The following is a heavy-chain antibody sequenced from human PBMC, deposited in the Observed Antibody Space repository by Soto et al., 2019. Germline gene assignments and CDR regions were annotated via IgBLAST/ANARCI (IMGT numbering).Heavy chain of an antibody. J-gene: IGHJ2*01. CDR2: ILPVFGTA. Sequence: QVHLVQSGAEVKKPESSVKVSCKASGGTFSTSIFSWVRQAPGQGLAWMGGILPVFGTANYAQKFQGIVTITADESTYTLSMDLSSCRSEDTAVYFCARARPIFGVAYWYFGLWGRGSTVTVSS. CDR3: ARARPIFGVAYWYFGL. V-gene: IGHV1-69*01. CDR1: GGTFSTSI. D-gene: IGHD3-3*01.